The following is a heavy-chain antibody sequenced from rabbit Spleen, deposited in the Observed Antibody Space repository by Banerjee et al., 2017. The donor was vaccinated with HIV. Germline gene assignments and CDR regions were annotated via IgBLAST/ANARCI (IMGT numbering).Heavy chain of an antibody. V-gene: IGHV1S45*01. CDR2: SYAGNSGST. CDR1: GFSFSSGYD. Sequence: QEQLVESGGGLVKPGASLTLICTASGFSFSSGYDMCWVRQAPGKGLEWIACSYAGNSGSTYSAIWAKGRFTISKTSSTTVTLQMTSLTAADTATYFCARDTSSSFSSYGMDLWGQGTLVTVS. D-gene: IGHD1-1*01. CDR3: ARDTSSSFSSYGMDL. J-gene: IGHJ6*01.